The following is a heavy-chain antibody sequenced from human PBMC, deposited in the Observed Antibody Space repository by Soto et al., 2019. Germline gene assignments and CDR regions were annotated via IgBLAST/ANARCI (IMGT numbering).Heavy chain of an antibody. V-gene: IGHV4-61*01. D-gene: IGHD4-17*01. CDR3: ARGGDYGGNSYYYAMDV. J-gene: IGHJ6*02. CDR1: GASVTSGSYS. CDR2: FYYSGST. Sequence: SETLSLTCTVSGASVTSGSYSWSWIRQPPGKGLECIGYFYYSGSTNSNPSLKSRVTVSVDTSENQFSLRLRSVTAADTAVYYCARGGDYGGNSYYYAMDVWGQGTTVTVSS.